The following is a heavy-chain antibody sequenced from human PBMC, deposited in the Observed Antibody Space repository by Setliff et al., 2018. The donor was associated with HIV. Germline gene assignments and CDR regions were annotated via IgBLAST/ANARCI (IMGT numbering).Heavy chain of an antibody. CDR1: GYTFTSYY. CDR2: INPSGGST. CDR3: ATPLGGAFDS. Sequence: ASVKVSCKASGYTFTSYYMHWVRQAPGQGLEWMGIINPSGGSTSYAQKFQARVTMTRDTSITTAYMELSSLRSDDTAVYYCATPLGGAFDSWGQGTLVTVSS. D-gene: IGHD3-16*01. V-gene: IGHV1-46*01. J-gene: IGHJ4*02.